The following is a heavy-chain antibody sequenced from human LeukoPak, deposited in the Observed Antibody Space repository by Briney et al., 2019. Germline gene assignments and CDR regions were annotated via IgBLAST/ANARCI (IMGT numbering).Heavy chain of an antibody. CDR3: ARGLRGYSYGYVPWELSYYMDV. Sequence: SETLSLTCTVSGASISSGSYYWTWIRQPAGKGLEWIGRMHSSGRTSYSPSLKSRVTISVDTSKNQFSPKLSSVTAADTAVYYCARGLRGYSYGYVPWELSYYMDVWGKGTTVTISS. CDR1: GASISSGSYY. CDR2: MHSSGRT. J-gene: IGHJ6*03. D-gene: IGHD5-18*01. V-gene: IGHV4-61*02.